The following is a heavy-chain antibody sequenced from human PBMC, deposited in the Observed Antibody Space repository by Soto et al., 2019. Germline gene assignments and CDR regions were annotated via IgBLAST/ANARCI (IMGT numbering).Heavy chain of an antibody. CDR1: GFTFSSYA. D-gene: IGHD2-2*01. CDR3: AKASPLLLGAHVVPAASFDY. CDR2: ISGSGGST. V-gene: IGHV3-23*01. J-gene: IGHJ4*02. Sequence: GGSLRLSCAASGFTFSSYAMSWVRQAPGKGLEWVSAISGSGGSTYYADSVKGRFTISRDNSKNTLYLQMNSLRAEDTAVYYWAKASPLLLGAHVVPAASFDYWGQGTLVTVSS.